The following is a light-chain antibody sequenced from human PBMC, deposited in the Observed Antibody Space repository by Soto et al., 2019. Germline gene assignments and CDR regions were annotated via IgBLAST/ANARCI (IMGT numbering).Light chain of an antibody. CDR1: QSIGSW. V-gene: IGKV1-5*03. CDR3: QHYNSYSEA. J-gene: IGKJ1*01. Sequence: DIQLTQYPSTLSASVGDRAPITCRASQSIGSWLAWYQPKPGKAPKLLIYNASTLKSGVPSRFSGSGSGTEFTLTSSSLQPDDFATYYCQHYNSYSEAFGQGTKVDIK. CDR2: NAS.